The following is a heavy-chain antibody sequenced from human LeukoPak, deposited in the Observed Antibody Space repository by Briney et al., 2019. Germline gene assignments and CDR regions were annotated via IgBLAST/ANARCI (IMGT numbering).Heavy chain of an antibody. CDR3: ARDIVLMVYAPYYYYYGRDV. Sequence: ASVKVSCKASGYTFTGYYMHWVRQAPGQGLEWVGWTNPNSGGTNYAQKFQGRVTMTRDTSISTAYMELSRLRSDDTAVYYCARDIVLMVYAPYYYYYGRDVWGQGTTVTVSS. CDR2: TNPNSGGT. D-gene: IGHD2-8*01. CDR1: GYTFTGYY. J-gene: IGHJ6*02. V-gene: IGHV1-2*02.